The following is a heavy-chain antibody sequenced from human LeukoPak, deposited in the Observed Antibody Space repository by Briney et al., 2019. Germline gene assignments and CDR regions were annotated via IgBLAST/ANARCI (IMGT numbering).Heavy chain of an antibody. D-gene: IGHD6-19*01. J-gene: IGHJ4*02. CDR2: INHSGST. CDR3: ARGAMYSSKLDY. V-gene: IGHV4-34*01. CDR1: GGSFSGYY. Sequence: SGTLSLTCAVYGGSFSGYYWSWIRQPPGKGLEWIGEINHSGSTNYNPSLKSRVTISVDTSKNQFSLKLSSVTAADTAVYYCARGAMYSSKLDYWGQGTLVTVSS.